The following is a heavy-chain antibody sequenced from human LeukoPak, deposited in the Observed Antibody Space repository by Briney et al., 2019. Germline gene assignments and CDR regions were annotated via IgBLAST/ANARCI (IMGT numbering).Heavy chain of an antibody. CDR1: GGSISSSSSY. J-gene: IGHJ4*02. CDR2: MFYSGNT. CDR3: ARQRIVGATRDFDY. Sequence: SETLSLTCTVSGGSISSSSSYWGWIRQPPGKGLEWIGSMFYSGNTYYNPSLKNRVTISVDTSKNQFSLRLSSVTAADTAVYYCARQRIVGATRDFDYWGQGTLVTVSS. D-gene: IGHD1-26*01. V-gene: IGHV4-39*01.